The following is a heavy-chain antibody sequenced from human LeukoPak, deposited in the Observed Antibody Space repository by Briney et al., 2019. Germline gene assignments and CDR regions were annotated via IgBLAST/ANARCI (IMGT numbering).Heavy chain of an antibody. D-gene: IGHD3-10*01. CDR3: TTDPALWFGELHAY. CDR1: GFTFSNAW. J-gene: IGHJ4*02. CDR2: IKSKTDGGTT. V-gene: IGHV3-15*01. Sequence: GGSLRLSCAASGFTFSNAWMSWVRQAPGKGLEWVGRIKSKTDGGTTDYAAPVKGRFTISRDDSKNTLYLQMNSLKTEDTAVYYCTTDPALWFGELHAYWGQGTLVTVSS.